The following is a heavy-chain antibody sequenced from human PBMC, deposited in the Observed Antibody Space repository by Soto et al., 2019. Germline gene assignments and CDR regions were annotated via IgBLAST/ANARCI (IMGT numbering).Heavy chain of an antibody. CDR1: GFTFSSYG. Sequence: PGGSLRLSCAASGFTFSSYGMYWVRQAPDKGLEWVAGIWFDGSNKNYADSVKGRFTISRDNSKNTLYLQMNSLRAEDTAVYYCARYQGRPLTFFMYVWGRGSTVTVSS. V-gene: IGHV3-33*01. CDR2: IWFDGSNK. CDR3: ARYQGRPLTFFMYV. J-gene: IGHJ6*03.